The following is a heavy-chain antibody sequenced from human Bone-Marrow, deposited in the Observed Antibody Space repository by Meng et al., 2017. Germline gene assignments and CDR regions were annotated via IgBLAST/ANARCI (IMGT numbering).Heavy chain of an antibody. V-gene: IGHV4-61*01. CDR1: GASVNTGSYY. J-gene: IGHJ1*01. Sequence: QVQLQESGPGLVRSSETLSLTCTVSGASVNTGSYYWSWIRQPPGRGLELIGFIYQSGSTNNNSSLKSRVTISLDMSSNQFSLTLNSVTAADTAIYYCARGVVADPPGDWGRGTLVTVSS. CDR3: ARGVVADPPGD. CDR2: IYQSGST. D-gene: IGHD2-15*01.